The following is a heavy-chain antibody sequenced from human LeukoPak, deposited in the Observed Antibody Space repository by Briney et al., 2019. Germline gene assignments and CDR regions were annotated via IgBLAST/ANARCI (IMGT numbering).Heavy chain of an antibody. Sequence: GESLKISCKGSGYSFTSYWIGWGRQMPGKGLEWMGIIYPGDSDTRYSPSFQGQVTISADKSISTAYLQWSSLKASDTAMYYCATAGGYCSSTSCYAAEYFQHWGQGTLVTVSS. CDR3: ATAGGYCSSTSCYAAEYFQH. J-gene: IGHJ1*01. D-gene: IGHD2-2*01. V-gene: IGHV5-51*01. CDR2: IYPGDSDT. CDR1: GYSFTSYW.